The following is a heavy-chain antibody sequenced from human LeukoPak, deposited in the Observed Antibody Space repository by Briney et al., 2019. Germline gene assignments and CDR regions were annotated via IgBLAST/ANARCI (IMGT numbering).Heavy chain of an antibody. D-gene: IGHD4-17*01. V-gene: IGHV1-18*01. CDR3: ARDPQDTWMSRMTVTIPLYFDY. CDR2: ISAYNGNT. CDR1: GYTFTSYG. J-gene: IGHJ4*02. Sequence: ASVKVSCKASGYTFTSYGISWVRQAPGQGLEWMGWISAYNGNTNYAQKLQGRVTMTTDTSTSTAYMELRSQRSDDTAVYYCARDPQDTWMSRMTVTIPLYFDYWGQGTLVTVSS.